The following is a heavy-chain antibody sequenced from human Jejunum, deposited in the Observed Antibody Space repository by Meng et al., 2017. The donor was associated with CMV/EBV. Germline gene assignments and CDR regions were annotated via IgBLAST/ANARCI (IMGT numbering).Heavy chain of an antibody. CDR3: ARDQANHHDSSGP. D-gene: IGHD3-22*01. V-gene: IGHV3-74*01. Sequence: CVASGFPFSSHWMHWVRQAPGKGLVWVSRINPDGSGTAYADSVKGRFTISRDNAKNTLYMEMNSLRDEDTAIYYCARDQANHHDSSGPWGQGTLVTVSS. J-gene: IGHJ4*02. CDR1: GFPFSSHW. CDR2: INPDGSGT.